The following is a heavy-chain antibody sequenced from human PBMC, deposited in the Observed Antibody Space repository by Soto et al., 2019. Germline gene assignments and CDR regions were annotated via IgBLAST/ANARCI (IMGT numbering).Heavy chain of an antibody. CDR2: INHSGST. J-gene: IGHJ4*01. CDR1: GGSFSGYY. Sequence: SETLSLTCAVYGGSFSGYYWSWIRKPPGKGLEWIGEINHSGSTNYNPSLKSRVTISVDTSKNQFSLKLSSVTAADTAVYYCARSPSSITIFGVVIILAFDYWGHGTLVTVSS. D-gene: IGHD3-3*01. CDR3: ARSPSSITIFGVVIILAFDY. V-gene: IGHV4-34*01.